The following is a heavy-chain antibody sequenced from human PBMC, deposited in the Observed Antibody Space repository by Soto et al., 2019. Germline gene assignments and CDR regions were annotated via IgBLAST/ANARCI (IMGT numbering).Heavy chain of an antibody. Sequence: QVQLVESGGGVVQPERSLRLSCAASGFTFSSYPMHWVRQAPGKGLEWVAMISSDGTNKYYADSVKGRFTISRDNSKNTLYLQMNSLKPDDTAVFYCARDPSYSSGPWCFDYWGQGTLVTVSS. CDR1: GFTFSSYP. J-gene: IGHJ4*02. V-gene: IGHV3-30-3*01. D-gene: IGHD5-18*01. CDR3: ARDPSYSSGPWCFDY. CDR2: ISSDGTNK.